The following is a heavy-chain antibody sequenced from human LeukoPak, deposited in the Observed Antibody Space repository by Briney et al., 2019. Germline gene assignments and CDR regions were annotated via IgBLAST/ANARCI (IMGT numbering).Heavy chain of an antibody. J-gene: IGHJ6*02. CDR2: IIPIFGRA. CDR3: ARDQKVRYGMDV. Sequence: SVRVSCKASGGTFISYAISWVRQAPGQGLEWMGRIIPIFGRANYAQKFQGRVTITADKSTSTAYMELSSLRSEDTAVYYCARDQKVRYGMDVCGQGTTVTVSS. V-gene: IGHV1-69*06. CDR1: GGTFISYA. D-gene: IGHD3-10*01.